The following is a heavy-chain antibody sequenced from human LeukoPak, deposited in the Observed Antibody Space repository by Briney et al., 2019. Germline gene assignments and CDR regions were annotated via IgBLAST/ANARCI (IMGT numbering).Heavy chain of an antibody. J-gene: IGHJ6*02. Sequence: PGGSLRLSCAGSGFIFSDHYMDWVRQAPGKGLEWVGRSRDKAHSYTTEYAASVKGRFTISRDDSKNSLYLQMNSLGTEDTAVYYCARSKAAYAMDVWGQGTTATVSS. CDR2: SRDKAHSYTT. CDR1: GFIFSDHY. D-gene: IGHD2-15*01. CDR3: ARSKAAYAMDV. V-gene: IGHV3-72*01.